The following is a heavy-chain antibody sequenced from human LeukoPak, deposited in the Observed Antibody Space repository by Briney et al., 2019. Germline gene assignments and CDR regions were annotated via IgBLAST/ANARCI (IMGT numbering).Heavy chain of an antibody. CDR1: GFTFSSYG. CDR3: AKSPDGYYDSSGYYPNFDY. D-gene: IGHD3-22*01. J-gene: IGHJ4*02. V-gene: IGHV3-30*02. Sequence: PGGSLRLSCAASGFTFSSYGMHWVRQAPGKGLEWVAFIRYDGSNKYYADSVKGRFTISRDNSKNTLYLQMNSLRAEDTAVYYCAKSPDGYYDSSGYYPNFDYWGQGTLVTVSS. CDR2: IRYDGSNK.